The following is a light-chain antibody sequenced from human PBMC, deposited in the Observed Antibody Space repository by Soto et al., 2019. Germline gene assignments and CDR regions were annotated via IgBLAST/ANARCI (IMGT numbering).Light chain of an antibody. CDR2: GAS. Sequence: EIVLTQSPGTLSLSPGERATLSCRASQSVRSNYLAWYQQKPGQAPRLLIYGASSRATGIPDRFSGSGSGTDFTLTISRLEPEDYAVYDCQHYGSSEYTFGQGTTLEIK. J-gene: IGKJ2*01. CDR3: QHYGSSEYT. V-gene: IGKV3-20*01. CDR1: QSVRSNY.